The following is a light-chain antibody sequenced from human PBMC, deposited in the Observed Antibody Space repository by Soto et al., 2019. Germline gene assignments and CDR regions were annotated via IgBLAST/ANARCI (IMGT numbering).Light chain of an antibody. Sequence: EIVLTQSPATLSLSPGERATLSCRASQSLSTSLAWYQQKPGQAPRLLIYDASNRATGIPARFSGSGSGADCTLTISSLEPEYFAVYYCQHCDSWPLTCGGGTKVEIK. J-gene: IGKJ4*01. V-gene: IGKV3-11*01. CDR1: QSLSTS. CDR3: QHCDSWPLT. CDR2: DAS.